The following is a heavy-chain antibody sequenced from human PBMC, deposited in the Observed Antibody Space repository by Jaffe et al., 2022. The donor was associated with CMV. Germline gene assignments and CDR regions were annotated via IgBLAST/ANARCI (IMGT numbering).Heavy chain of an antibody. CDR3: ARVLSGDYYDFWSGYYKDAPGGWFDP. Sequence: QVQLQESGPGLVKPSETLSLTCTVSGGSISSYYWSWIRQPPGKGLEWIGYIYYSGSTNYNPSLKSRVTISVDTSKNQFSLKLSSVTAADTAVYYCARVLSGDYYDFWSGYYKDAPGGWFDPWGQGTLVTVSS. J-gene: IGHJ5*02. V-gene: IGHV4-59*01. CDR1: GGSISSYY. CDR2: IYYSGST. D-gene: IGHD3-3*01.